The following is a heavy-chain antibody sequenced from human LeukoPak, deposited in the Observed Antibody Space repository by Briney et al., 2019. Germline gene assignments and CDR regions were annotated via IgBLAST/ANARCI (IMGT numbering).Heavy chain of an antibody. CDR2: IRYDGSNK. J-gene: IGHJ5*02. CDR3: ARDLGQYYDTSDNWFDP. Sequence: GGSLRLSCAASGFTFSSYGMHWVRQAPGKGLERVAFIRYDGSNKYYSDSVKGRFTISRDNAKNTLNLQMNSLRAEDTAVYYCARDLGQYYDTSDNWFDPWGQGTLVTVSS. D-gene: IGHD3-22*01. CDR1: GFTFSSYG. V-gene: IGHV3-30*02.